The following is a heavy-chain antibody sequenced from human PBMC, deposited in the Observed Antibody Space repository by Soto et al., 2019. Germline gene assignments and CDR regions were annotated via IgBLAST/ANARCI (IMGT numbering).Heavy chain of an antibody. D-gene: IGHD3-16*01. J-gene: IGHJ6*02. CDR3: ARDEAMISGYGMDV. CDR2: ISTSSNYI. V-gene: IGHV3-21*01. CDR1: GFTFRSYT. Sequence: GGSLRLSCAASGFTFRSYTMNWVRQAPGKGLEWVSSISTSSNYIYYADSVKGRFTVSRDNAKNSVYLQVNSLRVEDTAVYYCARDEAMISGYGMDVWGQGTTVTVSS.